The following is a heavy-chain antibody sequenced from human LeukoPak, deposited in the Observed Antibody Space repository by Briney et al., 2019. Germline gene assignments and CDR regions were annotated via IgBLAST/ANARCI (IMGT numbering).Heavy chain of an antibody. J-gene: IGHJ4*02. CDR1: GFTFSSYA. CDR2: IGGSGGST. V-gene: IGHV3-23*01. D-gene: IGHD6-19*01. Sequence: GGSLRLSCAASGFTFSSYAMSWVRQAPGKGLEWVSVIGGSGGSTYYTDSVKGRFTISRDNSKNTLYLQMNSLRAEDTALYYCAKSKQWLPDYDYWGQGTLVTASS. CDR3: AKSKQWLPDYDY.